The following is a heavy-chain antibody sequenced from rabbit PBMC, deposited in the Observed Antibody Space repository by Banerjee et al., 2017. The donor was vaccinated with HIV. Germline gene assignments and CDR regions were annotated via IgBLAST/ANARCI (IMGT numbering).Heavy chain of an antibody. Sequence: QSLEESGGDLVKPGASLTLTCTASGFSFSSSYWICWVRQAPGKGLEWIACIYAGSSGSTYYASWAKGRFTISKTSSTTVTLQMTSLTAADTATYFCARGGYTYGYAGYAYATLFNLWGPGTLVTVS. V-gene: IGHV1S40*01. J-gene: IGHJ4*01. D-gene: IGHD6-1*01. CDR2: IYAGSSGST. CDR3: ARGGYTYGYAGYAYATLFNL. CDR1: GFSFSSSYW.